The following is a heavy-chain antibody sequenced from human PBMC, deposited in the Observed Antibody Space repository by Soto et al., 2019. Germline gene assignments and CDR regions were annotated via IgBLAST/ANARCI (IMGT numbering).Heavy chain of an antibody. V-gene: IGHV4-31*03. Sequence: KTSETLSLTCTVSGGSIISGGYYWIWIRQHPGKGLEWIGYIYYSGSTYYNPSLKSRVTISVDTSKNQFSLKLSSVTAADTAVYYCARGETDTGGQYDYWGQGTLVTVSS. CDR2: IYYSGST. CDR3: ARGETDTGGQYDY. J-gene: IGHJ4*02. CDR1: GGSIISGGYY. D-gene: IGHD3-16*01.